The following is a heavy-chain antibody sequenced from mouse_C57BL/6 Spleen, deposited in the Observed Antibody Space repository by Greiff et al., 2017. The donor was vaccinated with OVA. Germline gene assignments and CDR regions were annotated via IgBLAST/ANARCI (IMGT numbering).Heavy chain of an antibody. CDR3: ARVLDSSGLFAY. CDR2: ISDGGSYT. J-gene: IGHJ3*01. Sequence: EVKLMESGGGLVKPGGSLKLSCAASGFTFSSYAMSWVRQTPEKRLEWVATISDGGSYTYYPDNVKGRFTISRDNAKNNLYLQMSHLKSEDTAMYYCARVLDSSGLFAYWGQGTLVTVSA. CDR1: GFTFSSYA. D-gene: IGHD3-2*02. V-gene: IGHV5-4*03.